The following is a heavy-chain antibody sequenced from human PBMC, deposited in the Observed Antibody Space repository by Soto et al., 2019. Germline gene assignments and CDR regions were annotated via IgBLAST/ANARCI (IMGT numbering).Heavy chain of an antibody. CDR3: TKDRSSTLDGMDV. CDR1: GFTFRIYV. J-gene: IGHJ6*02. Sequence: GGSRRLSCAASGFTFRIYVMHGVRQAPGKGLEWVAVIWYDGSNKYYADSVKGRFTISRDNSKNTLFLQLNSLRAEDTAVYYCTKDRSSTLDGMDVWGQGTTVTVSS. CDR2: IWYDGSNK. V-gene: IGHV3-33*06. D-gene: IGHD6-13*01.